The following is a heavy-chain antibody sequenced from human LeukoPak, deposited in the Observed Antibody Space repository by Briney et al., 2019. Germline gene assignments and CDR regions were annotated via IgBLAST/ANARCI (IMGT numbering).Heavy chain of an antibody. CDR1: GFTFSSYS. Sequence: GGSLRLSCAASGFTFSSYSMNWVRQAPGKGLEWVSAISGSGGSTYYADSVKGRFTISRDNSKNTLYLQMNSLRAEDTAVYYCAKDILANPPWGLNWFDPWGQGTLVTVSS. CDR2: ISGSGGST. D-gene: IGHD7-27*01. CDR3: AKDILANPPWGLNWFDP. V-gene: IGHV3-23*01. J-gene: IGHJ5*02.